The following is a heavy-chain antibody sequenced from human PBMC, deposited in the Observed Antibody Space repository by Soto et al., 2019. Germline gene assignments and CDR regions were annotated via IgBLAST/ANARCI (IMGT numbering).Heavy chain of an antibody. CDR3: AKGATGITIFGVVIPDFDY. V-gene: IGHV3-23*01. J-gene: IGHJ4*02. Sequence: GGSLRLSCAASGFTFSSYAMSWVRQAPGKGLEWVSAISGSGGSTYYADSVKGRFTISRDNSKNTLYLQMNSLRAEDTAVYYCAKGATGITIFGVVIPDFDYWGQGTLVTVSS. CDR1: GFTFSSYA. CDR2: ISGSGGST. D-gene: IGHD3-3*01.